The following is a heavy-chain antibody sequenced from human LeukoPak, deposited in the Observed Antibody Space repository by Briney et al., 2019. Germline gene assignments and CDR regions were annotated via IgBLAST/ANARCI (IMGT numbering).Heavy chain of an antibody. V-gene: IGHV3-73*01. Sequence: GGSLRLSCAASGFTFSGSAMRWVRQASGKGLEWVGRIRSKANSYATAYAASVKGRFTISRDDSKNTAYLQMNSLKTEDTAVYYCTRHVAARQNWFDPWGQGTLVTVSS. J-gene: IGHJ5*02. D-gene: IGHD6-6*01. CDR3: TRHVAARQNWFDP. CDR2: IRSKANSYAT. CDR1: GFTFSGSA.